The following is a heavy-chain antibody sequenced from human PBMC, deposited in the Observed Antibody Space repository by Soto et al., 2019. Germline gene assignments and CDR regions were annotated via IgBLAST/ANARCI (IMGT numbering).Heavy chain of an antibody. V-gene: IGHV4-39*01. CDR3: ARGDDYYGSGIHNWFDP. Sequence: SETLSLTCTVSGGSISSSSYYWGWIRQPPGKGLEWIGSIYYSGNTYYNPSLKSRVTISVDTAKNQFSLKLSSVTAADTAVYYCARGDDYYGSGIHNWFDPWGQGTLVTVSS. D-gene: IGHD3-10*01. CDR1: GGSISSSSYY. J-gene: IGHJ5*02. CDR2: IYYSGNT.